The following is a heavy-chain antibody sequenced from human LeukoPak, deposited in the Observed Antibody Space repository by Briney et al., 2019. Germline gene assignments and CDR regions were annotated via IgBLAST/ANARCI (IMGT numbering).Heavy chain of an antibody. J-gene: IGHJ4*02. Sequence: ASETLSLTCTVSGGSISSSSYYWGWIRQPPGKGLEWIGSIYYSGSTYYNPSLKSRVTISVDTSKNQFSLKLSSVTAADTAVYYCARGCITASWCMVDWGQGTLVTVSS. CDR2: IYYSGST. CDR1: GGSISSSSYY. CDR3: ARGCITASWCMVD. V-gene: IGHV4-39*01. D-gene: IGHD1-20*01.